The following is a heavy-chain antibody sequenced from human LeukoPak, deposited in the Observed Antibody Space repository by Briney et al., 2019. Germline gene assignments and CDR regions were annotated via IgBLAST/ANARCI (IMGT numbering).Heavy chain of an antibody. D-gene: IGHD3-16*02. Sequence: GGSLRLSCAASGFTFDDYGMSWVRQAPGKGLVWVSRINSDGSSTSYADSVKGRFTISRDNAKNTLYLQMNSLRAEDTAVYYCARDSPDYVWGSYRFQHWGQGTLVTVSS. CDR2: INSDGSST. CDR1: GFTFDDYG. CDR3: ARDSPDYVWGSYRFQH. J-gene: IGHJ1*01. V-gene: IGHV3-74*01.